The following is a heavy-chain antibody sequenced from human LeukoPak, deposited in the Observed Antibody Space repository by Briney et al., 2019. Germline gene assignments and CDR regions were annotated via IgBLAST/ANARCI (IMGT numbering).Heavy chain of an antibody. Sequence: ASVKVSCKASGYTFTSYGISWVRQAPGQGLEWMGWISAYNGNTNYAQKLQGRVTMTTDTSTSTAYMELRSLRSDDTAVYYCARDRIVVVRRGSYAFDIWGQGTMVTVSS. V-gene: IGHV1-18*01. CDR3: ARDRIVVVRRGSYAFDI. D-gene: IGHD3-22*01. J-gene: IGHJ3*02. CDR2: ISAYNGNT. CDR1: GYTFTSYG.